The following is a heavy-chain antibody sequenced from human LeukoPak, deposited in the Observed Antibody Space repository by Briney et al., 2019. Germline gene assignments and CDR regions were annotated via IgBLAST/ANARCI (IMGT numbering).Heavy chain of an antibody. J-gene: IGHJ4*02. D-gene: IGHD3-3*01. Sequence: GGSLRLSCAASGFTFSSYAMSWVRQAPGKGLEWVSAISGSGGSTYYADSVKGRFTISRDNSKNTLYLQMNSLRAEDTAVYYCARDSYDFWSGSNFDYWGQGTLVTVSS. CDR3: ARDSYDFWSGSNFDY. CDR1: GFTFSSYA. V-gene: IGHV3-23*01. CDR2: ISGSGGST.